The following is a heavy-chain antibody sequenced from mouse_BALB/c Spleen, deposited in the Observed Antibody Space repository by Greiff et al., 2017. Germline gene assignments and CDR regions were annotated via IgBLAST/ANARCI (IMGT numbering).Heavy chain of an antibody. J-gene: IGHJ1*01. D-gene: IGHD2-3*01. Sequence: QVQLQQSGAELVRPGTSVKVSCKASGYAFTNYLIEWVKQRPGQCLERIGVINPGSGGTNYNEKFKGKATLTADKSSSTAYMQLSSLTSDDSAVYCCARDGYYRENWYFDVWGAGTTVTVSS. CDR2: INPGSGGT. CDR3: ARDGYYRENWYFDV. V-gene: IGHV1-54*01. CDR1: GYAFTNYL.